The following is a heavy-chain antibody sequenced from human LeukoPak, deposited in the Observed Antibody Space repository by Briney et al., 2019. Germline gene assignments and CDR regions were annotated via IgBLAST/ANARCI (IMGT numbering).Heavy chain of an antibody. CDR1: GFAFSSYW. Sequence: PGGSLRLSCAASGFAFSSYWMLWVRQVPGKGLVWVSRINGDGTITTYADFAKGRLTISRDNTKNILYLEMNNLRAEDTGIYYCSRSQFDYWGQGILVTVSS. CDR3: SRSQFDY. V-gene: IGHV3-74*03. J-gene: IGHJ4*02. CDR2: INGDGTIT.